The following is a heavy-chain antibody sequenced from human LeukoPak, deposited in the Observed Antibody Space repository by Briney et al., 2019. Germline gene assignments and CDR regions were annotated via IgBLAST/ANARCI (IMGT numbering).Heavy chain of an antibody. CDR1: GGSISSHY. V-gene: IGHV4-59*11. CDR2: IYYSGST. Sequence: SETLSLTCTVSGGSISSHYWSWIRQTPGKGLEWIGYIYYSGSTNYNPSLKSRVTISVDTSKNQFSLKLSSVTAADTAVYYCARSVLRFLEWLLKRDAFDIWGQGTMVTVSS. J-gene: IGHJ3*02. D-gene: IGHD3-3*01. CDR3: ARSVLRFLEWLLKRDAFDI.